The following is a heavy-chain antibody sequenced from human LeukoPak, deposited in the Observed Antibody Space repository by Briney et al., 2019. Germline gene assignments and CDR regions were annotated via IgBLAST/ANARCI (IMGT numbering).Heavy chain of an antibody. CDR1: GFTFSVTW. CDR3: TRGAPQADVFDI. V-gene: IGHV3-15*01. D-gene: IGHD1-26*01. J-gene: IGHJ3*02. CDR2: FKSKAAGGTT. Sequence: GGSLRLSRAASGFTFSVTWMSWVRQAPGRGLEWVGRFKSKAAGGTTDYAAPVAGRFTISRDDSKNMLYLQMNSLKTEDTAVYYCTRGAPQADVFDIWGQGTMVTVSS.